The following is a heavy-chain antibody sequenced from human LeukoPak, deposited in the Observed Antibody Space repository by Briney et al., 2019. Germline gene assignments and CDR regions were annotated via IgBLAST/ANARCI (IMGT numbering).Heavy chain of an antibody. CDR2: IYYSGST. J-gene: IGHJ4*02. V-gene: IGHV4-39*01. Sequence: SETLSLTCTVSGGSISSSSYYWGWIRQPPGKGLEWIGSIYYSGSTYYNPSLKSRVTISIDTSKNQFSLKLSSVTAADTAVYYCARHGIAAAGRKVPYYFDYWGQGTLVTVSS. CDR1: GGSISSSSYY. D-gene: IGHD6-13*01. CDR3: ARHGIAAAGRKVPYYFDY.